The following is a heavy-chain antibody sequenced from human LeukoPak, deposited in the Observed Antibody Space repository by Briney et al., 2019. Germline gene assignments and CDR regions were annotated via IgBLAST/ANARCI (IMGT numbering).Heavy chain of an antibody. V-gene: IGHV3-7*01. CDR1: GFTFSDYY. CDR2: INQNGNEK. D-gene: IGHD5-18*01. J-gene: IGHJ4*02. Sequence: GGSLRLSCAASGFTFSDYYMSWIRQAPGKGLEWVAIINQNGNEKYYVDSVKGRFSISRDNAKNSLSLQMNSLRAEDTAVYYCVLGYTYGYLFDYWGQGTLVTVSS. CDR3: VLGYTYGYLFDY.